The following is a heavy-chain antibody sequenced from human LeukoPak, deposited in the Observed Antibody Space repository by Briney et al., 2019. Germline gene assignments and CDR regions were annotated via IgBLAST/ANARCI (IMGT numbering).Heavy chain of an antibody. J-gene: IGHJ5*02. CDR2: ISVYSGNT. Sequence: EASVTVSCKASGYTFASYGVTWVRQAPGQGPEWMAWISVYSGNTEYAQKFQDRVTLTADTSTSTVYVELRSLRSDDTAVYYCARDGWSLGPWGQGTLVTVSS. CDR3: ARDGWSLGP. D-gene: IGHD2-8*01. V-gene: IGHV1-18*01. CDR1: GYTFASYG.